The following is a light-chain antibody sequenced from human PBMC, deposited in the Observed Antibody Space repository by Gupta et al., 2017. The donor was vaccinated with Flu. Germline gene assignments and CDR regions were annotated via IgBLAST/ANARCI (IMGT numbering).Light chain of an antibody. CDR2: EVR. J-gene: IGLJ2*01. CDR3: SSYASNNGVI. Sequence: SVTISYTGTSTEVGGYNYVYWDQQDAGKTHKLMIFEVRKRPAGVPGRFSGSKSGNTASLTVSVRREEEDADYYCSSYASNNGVIFGGGTKLTVL. V-gene: IGLV2-8*01. CDR1: STEVGGYNY.